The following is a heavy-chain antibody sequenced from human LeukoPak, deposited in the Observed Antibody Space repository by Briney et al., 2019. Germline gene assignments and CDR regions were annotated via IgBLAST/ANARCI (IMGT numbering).Heavy chain of an antibody. Sequence: GGSLRLSCAASGFTFSSYGMSWVRQAPGKGLEWVSLISWDGGSTYYADSVKGRFTISRDNSKNSLYLQMNSLRTEDTALYYCAKDYSSGWRTGFDYWGQGTLVTVSS. CDR2: ISWDGGST. CDR1: GFTFSSYG. CDR3: AKDYSSGWRTGFDY. J-gene: IGHJ4*02. D-gene: IGHD6-19*01. V-gene: IGHV3-43*02.